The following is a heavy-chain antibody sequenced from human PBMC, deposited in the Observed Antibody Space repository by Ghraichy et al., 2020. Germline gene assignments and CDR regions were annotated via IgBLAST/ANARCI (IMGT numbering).Heavy chain of an antibody. CDR2: VSGDSGDT. J-gene: IGHJ5*01. V-gene: IGHV1-18*04. CDR1: DYTFTNFA. D-gene: IGHD2-2*01. CDR3: ARSLPEVKGRYDS. Sequence: ASVKVSCKASDYTFTNFAVTWVRQAPGQGLEWMGWVSGDSGDTSYAQKLHGRVTMSTDKSTTTAYMELTSLRSDDTAVYYCARSLPEVKGRYDSWGQGTLVTVS.